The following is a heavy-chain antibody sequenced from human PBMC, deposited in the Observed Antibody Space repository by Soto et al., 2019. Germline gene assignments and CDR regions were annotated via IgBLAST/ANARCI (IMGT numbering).Heavy chain of an antibody. V-gene: IGHV3-30*18. J-gene: IGHJ4*02. CDR1: GFTFSSYG. CDR2: ISYDGSNK. Sequence: QVQLVESGGGVVQTGRSLRLSCAASGFTFSSYGMHWVRQAPGKGLEWVTVISYDGSNKYYVDSVKGRFTISRDNSENTLYLEMNSLRAEDTAVYYCAKDRHDYSNYFDHWGQGTRVTVSS. CDR3: AKDRHDYSNYFDH. D-gene: IGHD4-4*01.